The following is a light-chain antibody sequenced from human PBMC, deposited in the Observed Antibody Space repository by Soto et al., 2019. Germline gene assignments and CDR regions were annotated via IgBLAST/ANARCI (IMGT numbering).Light chain of an antibody. CDR3: QQYGSSPVT. J-gene: IGKJ2*01. Sequence: EIVLAQCPGTLSLSPGERATLSCRASQSVSSSYLAWYQQKPGQAPRLLIYGASSRATGIPDRFSGSGSGTDFTLTISRLEPEDFAVYYCQQYGSSPVTFGQGTKLEIK. CDR1: QSVSSSY. CDR2: GAS. V-gene: IGKV3-20*01.